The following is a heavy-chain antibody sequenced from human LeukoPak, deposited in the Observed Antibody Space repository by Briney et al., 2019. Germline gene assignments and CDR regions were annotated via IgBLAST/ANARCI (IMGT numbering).Heavy chain of an antibody. J-gene: IGHJ4*02. CDR3: SEGYFEPFDH. V-gene: IGHV4-59*02. CDR2: LSYTGKT. D-gene: IGHD2/OR15-2a*01. Sequence: SETLSLTCNVSGVSVGTSHWNWIRHRPGKGLEWIGCLSYTGKTDYNPSLKSRVSISLGSSNNHFSLKLTSVTAADTAVYYCSEGYFEPFDHWGQGILVTVSS. CDR1: GVSVGTSH.